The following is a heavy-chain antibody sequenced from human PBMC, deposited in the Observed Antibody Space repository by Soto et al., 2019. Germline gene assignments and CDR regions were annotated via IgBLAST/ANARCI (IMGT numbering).Heavy chain of an antibody. CDR1: GGSISSYY. J-gene: IGHJ3*01. V-gene: IGHV4-59*08. CDR2: IYYSGST. CDR3: ARNYVDVYIWGGYRDAFDF. Sequence: SETLSLTCTVSGGSISSYYWSWIRQPPGKGLEWIGYIYYSGSTNYNPSLKSRVTISVDASKNQFSLKLSSVTAADTAVYYCARNYVDVYIWGGYRDAFDFSGRGT. D-gene: IGHD3-16*02.